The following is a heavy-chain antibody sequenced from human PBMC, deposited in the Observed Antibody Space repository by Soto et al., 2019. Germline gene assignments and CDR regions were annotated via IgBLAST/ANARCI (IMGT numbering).Heavy chain of an antibody. V-gene: IGHV3-33*01. Sequence: GGSLRLSCAASGFTFSSYGMHWVRQAPGKGLEWVAVIWYDGSNKYYADSVKGRFTISRDNSKNTLYLQMNSLRAEDTAVYYCARDSRPKVVVPAATSPGWFDPWGQGTLVTVSS. J-gene: IGHJ5*02. CDR3: ARDSRPKVVVPAATSPGWFDP. CDR1: GFTFSSYG. CDR2: IWYDGSNK. D-gene: IGHD2-2*01.